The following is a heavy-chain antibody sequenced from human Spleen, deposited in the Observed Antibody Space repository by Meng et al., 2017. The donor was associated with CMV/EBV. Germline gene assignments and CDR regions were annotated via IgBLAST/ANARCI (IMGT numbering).Heavy chain of an antibody. J-gene: IGHJ4*02. CDR2: IYTSGST. V-gene: IGHV4-4*07. CDR3: ARDPGLYYYDSSGYYYFDY. D-gene: IGHD3-22*01. CDR1: GVSISSYY. Sequence: VPLQDSGPGLVKPSETLSLTCTVSGVSISSYYWSWIRQPAGKGLEWIGRIYTSGSTNYNPSLKSRVTMSVDTSKNQFSLKLSSVTAADTAVYYCARDPGLYYYDSSGYYYFDYWGQGTLVTVSS.